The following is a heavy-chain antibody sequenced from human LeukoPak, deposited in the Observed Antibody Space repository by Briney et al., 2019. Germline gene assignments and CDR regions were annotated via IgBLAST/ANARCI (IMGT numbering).Heavy chain of an antibody. J-gene: IGHJ4*02. CDR3: ARIGGDSSWYYFDY. Sequence: GGSLRLSCAASGFTFSSYGMHWVRQAPGKGLEWVANIKQDGSEEYSVDSVKGRFTISRDNAKSSLFLQMNSLRAEDTAVYYCARIGGDSSWYYFDYWGQGTLVTVSS. CDR2: IKQDGSEE. CDR1: GFTFSSYG. V-gene: IGHV3-7*04. D-gene: IGHD6-13*01.